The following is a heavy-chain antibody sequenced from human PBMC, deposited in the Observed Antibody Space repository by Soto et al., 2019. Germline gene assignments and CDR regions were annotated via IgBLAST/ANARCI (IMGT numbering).Heavy chain of an antibody. V-gene: IGHV1-2*04. D-gene: IGHD3-10*01. CDR1: GYTFTGYY. J-gene: IGHJ6*03. CDR3: ARDRAGVDELLWFGEPHYYMDV. CDR2: INPNSGGT. Sequence: GASVKVSCKASGYTFTGYYMHWVRQAPGQGLEWMGWINPNSGGTNYAQKFQGWVTMTRDTSISTAYMELSRLRSDDTAVYYCARDRAGVDELLWFGEPHYYMDVWGKGTTVTVSS.